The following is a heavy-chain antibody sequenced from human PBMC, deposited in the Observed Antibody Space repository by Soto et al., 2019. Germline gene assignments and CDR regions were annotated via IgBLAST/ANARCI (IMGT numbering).Heavy chain of an antibody. D-gene: IGHD2-21*02. Sequence: SETLSLTCAVSGYSISSGYYWGWIRQPPGKGLECIASIYHSGSTYFNPSLKSRVTISVDTSKNHFSLKLNSVTAADTAVYYCAREYVYCGGDCYSDAFDIWGQGTMVTVSS. CDR2: IYHSGST. CDR1: GYSISSGYY. CDR3: AREYVYCGGDCYSDAFDI. J-gene: IGHJ3*02. V-gene: IGHV4-38-2*02.